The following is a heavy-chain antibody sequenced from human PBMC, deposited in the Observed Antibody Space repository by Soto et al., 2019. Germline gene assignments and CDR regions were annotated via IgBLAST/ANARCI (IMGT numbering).Heavy chain of an antibody. CDR1: GGSISSYY. CDR2: IYYSGST. Sequence: QVLLQESGPGLVKPSETLSLTCTVSGGSISSYYWSWIRQSPGEGLEYIGYIYYSGSTNYNPSLKSRVTISRDTSENQFSLKLSSVTAADTAVYYCARRVGATAGHFDYWGQGTLVTVSS. CDR3: ARRVGATAGHFDY. V-gene: IGHV4-59*08. J-gene: IGHJ4*02. D-gene: IGHD6-13*01.